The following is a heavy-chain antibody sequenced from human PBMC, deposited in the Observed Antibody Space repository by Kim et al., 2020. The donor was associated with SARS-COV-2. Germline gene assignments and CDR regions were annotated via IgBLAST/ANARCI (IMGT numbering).Heavy chain of an antibody. Sequence: GGSLRLSCAASGFTFSTFGMHWVRQAPGKGLEWVAGIWYDGSMHFYADSVEGRFTISRDNSKNTLYLQMNSLRAEDTAVYYCARDRSPSGYCGPDCYFDYWGQGTLVTVSS. CDR3: ARDRSPSGYCGPDCYFDY. J-gene: IGHJ4*02. CDR1: GFTFSTFG. CDR2: IWYDGSMH. V-gene: IGHV3-33*01. D-gene: IGHD2-15*01.